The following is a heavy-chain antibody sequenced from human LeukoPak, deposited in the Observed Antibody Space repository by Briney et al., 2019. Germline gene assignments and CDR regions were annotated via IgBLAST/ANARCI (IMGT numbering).Heavy chain of an antibody. Sequence: GGSLRLSCAASGFTFSSYSMNWVRQAPGRGLEWVSSISSSSSYIYYADSVKGRFTISRDNAKNSLYLQMNSLRAEDTAVYYCARDLSGTTFFDYYYYYMDVWGKGTTVTVSS. CDR3: ARDLSGTTFFDYYYYYMDV. J-gene: IGHJ6*03. V-gene: IGHV3-21*01. CDR1: GFTFSSYS. CDR2: ISSSSSYI. D-gene: IGHD1-7*01.